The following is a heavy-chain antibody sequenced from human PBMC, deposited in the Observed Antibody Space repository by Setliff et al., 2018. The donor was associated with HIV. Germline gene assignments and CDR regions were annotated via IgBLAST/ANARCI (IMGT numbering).Heavy chain of an antibody. Sequence: PSETLSLTCTVSGGSINSGTYYWSWIRQPAGKGLEWIGRVYNSGSANYNPSLTSRVTMSVDTSKNQFSLNLSSVTAADTAVYFCARRCPHRDILVLSVRSHWYFYLWGRGTLVTVSS. CDR1: GGSINSGTYY. CDR3: ARRCPHRDILVLSVRSHWYFYL. CDR2: VYNSGSA. V-gene: IGHV4-61*02. J-gene: IGHJ2*01. D-gene: IGHD3-9*01.